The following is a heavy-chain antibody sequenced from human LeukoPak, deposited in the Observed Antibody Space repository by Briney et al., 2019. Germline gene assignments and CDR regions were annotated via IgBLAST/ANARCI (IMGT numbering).Heavy chain of an antibody. Sequence: PSETLSLTCGVSGYSLSTTNYWGWIRQPPGKGLEWIGHTYYSGSTNYNPSLKSRVTMSVDTSKNQFSLKLSSVTALDTAVYYCARDNPFKYDYVNWGQGTLVTVSS. V-gene: IGHV4-28*06. CDR3: ARDNPFKYDYVN. J-gene: IGHJ4*02. CDR2: TYYSGST. D-gene: IGHD3-16*01. CDR1: GYSLSTTNY.